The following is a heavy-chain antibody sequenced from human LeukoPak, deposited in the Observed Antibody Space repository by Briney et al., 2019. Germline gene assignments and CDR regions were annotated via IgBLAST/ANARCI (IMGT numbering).Heavy chain of an antibody. CDR2: IYTSGST. Sequence: SETLSLTCTVSGGSISSYYWSWIRQPPGKGLEWIGYIYTSGSTNYNPSLKSRVTISVDTSKNQFSLKLSSVTAADTAVYYCARRRYYDSRGYYYDYWGQGTLVTVSS. J-gene: IGHJ4*02. CDR3: ARRRYYDSRGYYYDY. D-gene: IGHD3-22*01. CDR1: GGSISSYY. V-gene: IGHV4-4*09.